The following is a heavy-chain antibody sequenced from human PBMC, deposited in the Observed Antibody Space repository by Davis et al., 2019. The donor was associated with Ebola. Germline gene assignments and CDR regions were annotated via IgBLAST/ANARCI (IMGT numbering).Heavy chain of an antibody. CDR1: LYILRNPA. CDR2: IIPILGIA. CDR3: ARDIVVVEGGDS. Sequence: SVTVSRMPSLYILRNPASSCVRQPPAQAREWMGRIIPILGIANYPQKFQGRVTITADKSTSTAYMELSSLRSEDTAVYYGARDIVVVEGGDSWGQGTLVTVSS. J-gene: IGHJ4*02. D-gene: IGHD2-15*01. V-gene: IGHV1-69*10.